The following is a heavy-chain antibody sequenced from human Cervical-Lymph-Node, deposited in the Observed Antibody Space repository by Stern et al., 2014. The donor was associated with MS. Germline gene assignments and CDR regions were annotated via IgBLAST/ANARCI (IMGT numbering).Heavy chain of an antibody. CDR3: AHSDDFENTGYYYFDY. Sequence: QITLKESGPTLVKPTQTLTLTCTLSGFSLSTSGVAVGWIRQPPGKALEWLALIYLYYDKRFSPSLKSRLSIAKDTSKNQVVLTMTNMDPVDTATYYCAHSDDFENTGYYYFDYWGQGTLVTVSS. V-gene: IGHV2-5*01. CDR2: IYLYYDK. J-gene: IGHJ4*02. CDR1: GFSLSTSGVA. D-gene: IGHD3-9*01.